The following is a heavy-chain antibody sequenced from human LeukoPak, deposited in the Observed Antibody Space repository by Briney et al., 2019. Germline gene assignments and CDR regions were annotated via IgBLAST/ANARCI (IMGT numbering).Heavy chain of an antibody. CDR1: GGSFSGYY. CDR3: ARGLQRHPRDYYYYGMDV. J-gene: IGHJ6*02. Sequence: SETLSLTCAVYGGSFSGYYWSWIRQPPGKGLEWIGEINHSGSTNYNPALKSRVTISVDTSKNQFSLKLSSVTAADTAVYYCARGLQRHPRDYYYYGMDVWGQGTTVTVSS. D-gene: IGHD5-18*01. V-gene: IGHV4-34*01. CDR2: INHSGST.